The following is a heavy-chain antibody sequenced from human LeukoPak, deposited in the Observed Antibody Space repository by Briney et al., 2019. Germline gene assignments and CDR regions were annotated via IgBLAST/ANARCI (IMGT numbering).Heavy chain of an antibody. CDR2: INPSGGST. Sequence: ASVKVFCKASGYTFTSYYMHWVRQAPGQGLEWMGIINPSGGSTRYAQNFQGRVTMTRDMSTSTVYMELSSLRSEDTAVYYCARDPGDSMVFIYYFDYWGQGTLVTVSS. J-gene: IGHJ4*02. D-gene: IGHD2-8*01. CDR1: GYTFTSYY. CDR3: ARDPGDSMVFIYYFDY. V-gene: IGHV1-46*01.